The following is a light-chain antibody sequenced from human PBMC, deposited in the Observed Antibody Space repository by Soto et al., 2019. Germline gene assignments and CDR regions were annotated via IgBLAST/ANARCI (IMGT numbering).Light chain of an antibody. V-gene: IGLV2-14*01. CDR2: QVT. J-gene: IGLJ1*01. CDR1: SIDLAIYNY. Sequence: QSALTQPASVSGSPGPSITISCTGTSIDLAIYNYVSWYQQQPGKAPKLMIYQVTNRPSGVSNRFSGSRSGNTASLTISGLQAEDEADYYCSSYTDSSNYVFGTGTKLPVL. CDR3: SSYTDSSNYV.